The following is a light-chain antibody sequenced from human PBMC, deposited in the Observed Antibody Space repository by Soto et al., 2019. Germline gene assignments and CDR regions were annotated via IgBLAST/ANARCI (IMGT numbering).Light chain of an antibody. Sequence: QSALTQPASVSGSPGQSITISCTGTSSDVGDYNYVSWYQQHPGKATKLMIYDVSNRPSGVSNRFSGSKSGSTASLTISGLQAEDEAEYYCRSYTSSTTRVFGTGPKLTVL. CDR2: DVS. CDR1: SSDVGDYNY. CDR3: RSYTSSTTRV. J-gene: IGLJ1*01. V-gene: IGLV2-14*01.